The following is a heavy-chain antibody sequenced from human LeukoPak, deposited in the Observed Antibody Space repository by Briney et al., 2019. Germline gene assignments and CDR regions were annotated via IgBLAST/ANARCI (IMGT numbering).Heavy chain of an antibody. Sequence: ASVKVPCKASGYTFTGYYITWVGQPPGQGLEGMGWINPNSGGTNYAQKFQGRVSMTSDSSVSTAYRKLSRLRSDDTAVYYCARATGTGAFDIWGQGTMVTVSS. CDR3: ARATGTGAFDI. CDR1: GYTFTGYY. CDR2: INPNSGGT. D-gene: IGHD1-14*01. J-gene: IGHJ3*02. V-gene: IGHV1-2*02.